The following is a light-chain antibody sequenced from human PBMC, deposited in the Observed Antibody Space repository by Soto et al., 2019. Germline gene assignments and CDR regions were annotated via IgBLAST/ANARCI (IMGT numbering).Light chain of an antibody. CDR3: QQYNSYSPT. V-gene: IGKV1-5*01. CDR2: DAS. CDR1: QSISSW. J-gene: IGKJ1*01. Sequence: DIQMTQSPSTLSASVGDRVTITCRASQSISSWLAWYQQKPGKAPKLLIYDASSLESGGPSRFSGSGSGTEFTLTISSLQPDDFATYYCQQYNSYSPTCGQGTKVEIK.